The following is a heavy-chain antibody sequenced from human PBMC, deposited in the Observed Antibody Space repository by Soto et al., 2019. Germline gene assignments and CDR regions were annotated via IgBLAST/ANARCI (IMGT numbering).Heavy chain of an antibody. D-gene: IGHD3-3*01. Sequence: SETLSLTCAVYGGSVNGYYWNWIRRPPGKGLEWIGEINHTGGTHYNPSLKSRVTMSVDTSKNQFSLRLSSVTGADTAIYYCATRITVFGLLIPPFDPWGQGTQVTVS. V-gene: IGHV4-34*01. J-gene: IGHJ5*02. CDR1: GGSVNGYY. CDR3: ATRITVFGLLIPPFDP. CDR2: INHTGGT.